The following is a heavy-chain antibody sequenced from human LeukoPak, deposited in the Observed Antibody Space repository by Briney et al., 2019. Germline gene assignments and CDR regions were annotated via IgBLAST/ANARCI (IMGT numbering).Heavy chain of an antibody. CDR2: IYYSGST. D-gene: IGHD5-24*01. CDR3: ARGGDVEMATTRDNWFDP. CDR1: GDSISYYY. J-gene: IGHJ5*02. V-gene: IGHV4-59*01. Sequence: PSETLSLTCSVSGDSISYYYWNWIRQPPGKGLEWIGYIYYSGSTNYNPSLKSRVTISVDTSKNQFSLKLSSVTAADTAVYYCARGGDVEMATTRDNWFDPWGQGTLVTVSS.